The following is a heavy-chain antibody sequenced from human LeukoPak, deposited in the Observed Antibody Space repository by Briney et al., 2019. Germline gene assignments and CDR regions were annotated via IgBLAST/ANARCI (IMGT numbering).Heavy chain of an antibody. Sequence: ASVKVSCKASGYTFTGYHVHWVRQAPGQGLEWVGRINPNSGVTNYAQKFQGRVTMTRHTSITTAHMELSRLRSDDTAVYYCARDRSGILGYYYNGMDVWGQGTTVTVSS. V-gene: IGHV1-2*06. J-gene: IGHJ6*02. CDR3: ARDRSGILGYYYNGMDV. D-gene: IGHD3-10*01. CDR2: INPNSGVT. CDR1: GYTFTGYH.